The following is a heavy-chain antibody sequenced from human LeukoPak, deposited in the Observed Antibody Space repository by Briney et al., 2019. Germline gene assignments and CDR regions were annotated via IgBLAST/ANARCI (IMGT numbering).Heavy chain of an antibody. D-gene: IGHD5-12*01. CDR1: GGSINNDSFY. Sequence: SETLSLTCTVSGGSINNDSFYWGWIRQPPGKGLEWIGNMYYSGSTYYNPSLKSRLTISADTSKNQFSLKLSSVTAADTAVYYCARTGVATSRYYYYAMDVWGQGTTVTVSS. J-gene: IGHJ6*02. CDR2: MYYSGST. CDR3: ARTGVATSRYYYYAMDV. V-gene: IGHV4-39*01.